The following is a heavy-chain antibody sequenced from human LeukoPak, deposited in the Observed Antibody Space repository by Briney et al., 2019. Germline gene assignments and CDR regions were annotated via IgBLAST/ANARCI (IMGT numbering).Heavy chain of an antibody. CDR3: ARALGGSGSFDY. CDR1: GGSISSGDYY. V-gene: IGHV4-61*08. J-gene: IGHJ4*02. CDR2: IYYSGST. D-gene: IGHD3-10*01. Sequence: SETLSLTCTVSGGSISSGDYYWSWIRQPPGKGLEWIGYIYYSGSTNYNPSLKSRVTISVDTSKNQFSLKLSSVTAADTAVYYCARALGGSGSFDYWGQGTLVTVSS.